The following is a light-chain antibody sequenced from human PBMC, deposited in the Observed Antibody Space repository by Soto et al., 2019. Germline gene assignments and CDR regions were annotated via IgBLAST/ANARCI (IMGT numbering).Light chain of an antibody. CDR2: EVD. Sequence: QLVLTQPPSASGSPGQSVTISCTGTSSDIGAYDHVSWHQQHPGKAPKVIIYEVDKRPSGVPDRFSGSKSGNTASLTVSGLQAEDEADYYCSSYAGTNTLVFGGGTKLTVL. V-gene: IGLV2-8*01. J-gene: IGLJ2*01. CDR3: SSYAGTNTLV. CDR1: SSDIGAYDH.